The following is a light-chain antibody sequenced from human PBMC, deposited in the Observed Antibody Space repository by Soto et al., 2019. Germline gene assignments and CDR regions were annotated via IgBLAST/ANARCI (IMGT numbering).Light chain of an antibody. CDR2: GNS. V-gene: IGLV1-40*01. J-gene: IGLJ1*01. Sequence: QLVLTQPPSVSGAPGQRVTISCTGSSSNIGAGYDVHWYQQLPGTAPKLLIYGNSNRPSGVPDRFSGSKSGTSASLAITGLQAEDAADYYCLSYDSSLSAYVFGAGTKLTVL. CDR1: SSNIGAGYD. CDR3: LSYDSSLSAYV.